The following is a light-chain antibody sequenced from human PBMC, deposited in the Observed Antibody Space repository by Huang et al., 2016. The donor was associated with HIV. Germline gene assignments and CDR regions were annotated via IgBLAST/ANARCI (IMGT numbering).Light chain of an antibody. CDR1: QSVTSYY. CDR3: QQYGTSPPP. Sequence: EIVLTQSPGTLSLSPGDRATLSCRASQSVTSYYLAWYQQTPGQDPRLLIYGASSRATGIPDRFSGSGSGTDFILTISRLEAEDFAVYYCQQYGTSPPPFGGGTKVEIK. CDR2: GAS. V-gene: IGKV3-20*01. J-gene: IGKJ4*01.